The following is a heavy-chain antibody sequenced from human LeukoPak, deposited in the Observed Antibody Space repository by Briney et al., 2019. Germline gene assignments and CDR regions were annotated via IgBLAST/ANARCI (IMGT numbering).Heavy chain of an antibody. CDR1: GFTFSSYW. CDR2: IRQDGSEK. V-gene: IGHV3-7*03. Sequence: GGSLRLSCAASGFTFSSYWMSWVRQAPGKGLEWVANIRQDGSEKYYVDSVKGRFTISRDNAKNSLYLQMNSLRAEDTAVYYCARTPIAAAGKGIWYFDYWGQGTLVTVSS. D-gene: IGHD6-13*01. CDR3: ARTPIAAAGKGIWYFDY. J-gene: IGHJ4*02.